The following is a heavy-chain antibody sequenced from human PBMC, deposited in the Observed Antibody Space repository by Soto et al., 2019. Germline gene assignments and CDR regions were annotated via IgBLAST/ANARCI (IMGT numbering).Heavy chain of an antibody. CDR2: IYPGDSDT. D-gene: IGHD3-10*01. CDR1: GYSFTSYW. CDR3: ARSSVLLWFGGIDYYYYYGMDV. J-gene: IGHJ6*02. V-gene: IGHV5-51*01. Sequence: GESLKISCKGSGYSFTSYWIGWVRQMPGKGLEWMGIIYPGDSDTRYSPSFQGQVTISADKSISTAYLQWSSLKASDTAMYYCARSSVLLWFGGIDYYYYYGMDVWGQGTTVTVSS.